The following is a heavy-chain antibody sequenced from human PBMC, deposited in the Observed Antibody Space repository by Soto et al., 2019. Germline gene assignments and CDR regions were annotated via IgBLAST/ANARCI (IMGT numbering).Heavy chain of an antibody. CDR3: ARVAVSYDYVWGSYRLPGWFDP. Sequence: QVQLQESGPGLVKPSGTLSLTCAVSGGSISSSNWWSWVRQPPGKGLEWIGEIYHSGSTNYNPSLKSRATISVDKSKNQFSLKLSSVTAADTAVFYCARVAVSYDYVWGSYRLPGWFDPWGQGTLVTVSS. CDR1: GGSISSSNW. J-gene: IGHJ5*02. D-gene: IGHD3-16*02. V-gene: IGHV4-4*02. CDR2: IYHSGST.